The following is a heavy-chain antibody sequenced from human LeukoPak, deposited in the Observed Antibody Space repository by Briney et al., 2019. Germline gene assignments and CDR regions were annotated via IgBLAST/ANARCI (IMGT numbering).Heavy chain of an antibody. CDR1: GGSFSGYY. J-gene: IGHJ6*03. CDR2: INHSGST. V-gene: IGHV4-34*01. D-gene: IGHD2-2*03. Sequence: PSETLSLTCAVYGGSFSGYYWSWIRQPPGKGLEWIGEINHSGSTNYNPSLKSRVTISVDTSKNQFSLKLSSVTAADTAVYYCARGGGYCSSTSCSSYYYYYMDVWGKGTTVTVSS. CDR3: ARGGGYCSSTSCSSYYYYYMDV.